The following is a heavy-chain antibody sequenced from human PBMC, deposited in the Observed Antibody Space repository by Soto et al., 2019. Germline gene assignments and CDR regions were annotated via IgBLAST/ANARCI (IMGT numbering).Heavy chain of an antibody. CDR3: ARVNYSGSGGYSNWLDY. D-gene: IGHD3-10*01. V-gene: IGHV4-31*03. J-gene: IGHJ5*01. CDR2: IYYSGST. CDR1: GGSISSGGYY. Sequence: QVQLQESGPGLVKPSQTLSLTCTVSGGSISSGGYYWSWIRQHPGKGLEWIGNIYYSGSTYYNPSLKSRVSVSVDTSKNQFSLTLSSVTAADTAMYSCARVNYSGSGGYSNWLDYWGEGTLVTVSS.